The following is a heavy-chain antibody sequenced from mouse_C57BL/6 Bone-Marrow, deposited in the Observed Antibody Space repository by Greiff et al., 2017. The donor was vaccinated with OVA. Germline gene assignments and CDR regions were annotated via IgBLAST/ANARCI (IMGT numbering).Heavy chain of an antibody. V-gene: IGHV1-54*01. CDR3: ATYYYGSSREYFDV. Sequence: QVQLKQSGAELVRPGTSVKVSCKASGYAFTNYLIEWVKQRPGQGLEWIGVINPGSGGTNYNEKFKGKATLTADKSSSTAYMQLSSLTSEDSAVYFCATYYYGSSREYFDVWGTGTTVTVSS. J-gene: IGHJ1*03. CDR2: INPGSGGT. D-gene: IGHD1-1*01. CDR1: GYAFTNYL.